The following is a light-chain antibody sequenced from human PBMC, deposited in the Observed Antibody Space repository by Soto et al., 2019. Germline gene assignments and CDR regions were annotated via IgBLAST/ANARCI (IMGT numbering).Light chain of an antibody. J-gene: IGLJ2*01. CDR2: SGD. CDR3: VLYMKGDIRV. CDR1: SGSVSSRYY. Sequence: QTVVTQGASLSVSPGGTVTLPCGLTSGSVSSRYYPSWYRQDPGQTPRTLIYSGDIRSSGVPDRFSGSILGSKAALTITGAQTDDESVYYCVLYMKGDIRVFGGGTKVTVL. V-gene: IGLV8-61*01.